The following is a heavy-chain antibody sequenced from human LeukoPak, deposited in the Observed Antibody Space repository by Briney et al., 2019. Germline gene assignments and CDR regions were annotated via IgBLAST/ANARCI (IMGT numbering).Heavy chain of an antibody. Sequence: GGSLRLSCAASGFTFSDYLMDWVRQAPGKGLEWVGRIRKKDKSYTTQYAPSVEGRFTISRDDSKSSLYLQMNSLKAEDTAVYYCARSAAAAGTMIDYWGQGTLVTVSS. V-gene: IGHV3-72*01. CDR1: GFTFSDYL. CDR3: ARSAAAAGTMIDY. CDR2: IRKKDKSYTT. D-gene: IGHD6-13*01. J-gene: IGHJ4*02.